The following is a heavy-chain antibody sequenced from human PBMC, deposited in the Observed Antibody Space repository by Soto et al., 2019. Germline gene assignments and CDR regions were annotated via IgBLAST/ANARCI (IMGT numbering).Heavy chain of an antibody. CDR3: ARGKGMEENYYYYGLDI. CDR1: GYTFSTHA. D-gene: IGHD1-1*01. Sequence: GASVKGSCKASGYTFSTHAMHWVRQAPGQSLEWMGWINGGTGQTKHSHRFQDRISITRDTSASTACMELSSLRSEDTAVYYCARGKGMEENYYYYGLDIWGQGTTVTVSS. CDR2: INGGTGQT. V-gene: IGHV1-3*01. J-gene: IGHJ6*02.